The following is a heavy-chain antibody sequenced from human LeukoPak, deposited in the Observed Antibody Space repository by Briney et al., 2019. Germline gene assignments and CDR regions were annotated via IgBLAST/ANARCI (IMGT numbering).Heavy chain of an antibody. Sequence: ASVKVSCKASGYTFTGYYMHWVRHAPGQGLEWMGWINPNSGGTHYAQKFQGRVTMTRDTSISTAYMELSRLTSDDTAVYYCARAYRRITGTTRPHYYYYYMDVWGKGTTVTVSS. CDR2: INPNSGGT. D-gene: IGHD1-7*01. CDR3: ARAYRRITGTTRPHYYYYYMDV. J-gene: IGHJ6*03. V-gene: IGHV1-2*02. CDR1: GYTFTGYY.